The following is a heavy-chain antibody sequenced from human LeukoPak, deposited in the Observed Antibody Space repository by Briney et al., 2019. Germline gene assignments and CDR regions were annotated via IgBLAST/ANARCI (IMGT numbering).Heavy chain of an antibody. J-gene: IGHJ4*02. D-gene: IGHD3-22*01. V-gene: IGHV3-66*01. Sequence: GGSLRLSCAASGFTVSSNYMSWVRQAPGKGLEWVSVIYSGGSTYYADSVKGRFTISRDNSKNTLYLQMNSLRAEDTAVYYCAKEVDYYDSSGYSFDYWGQGTLVTVSS. CDR2: IYSGGST. CDR3: AKEVDYYDSSGYSFDY. CDR1: GFTVSSNY.